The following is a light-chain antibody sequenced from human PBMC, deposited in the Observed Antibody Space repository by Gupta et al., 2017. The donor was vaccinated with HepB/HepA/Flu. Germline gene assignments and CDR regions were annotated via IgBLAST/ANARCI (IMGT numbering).Light chain of an antibody. CDR3: CSYAGSSTVI. J-gene: IGLJ2*01. CDR2: EVS. CDR1: SSDVGIYDL. V-gene: IGLV2-23*02. Sequence: QSALTQPASVSGSPGQSITISCTGTSSDVGIYDLVSWYQQHPGKAPRRSMYEVSKRPSGLSNRCSASKSGNTASLTISGLQADDEADYYCCSYAGSSTVIFGGGTKLTVL.